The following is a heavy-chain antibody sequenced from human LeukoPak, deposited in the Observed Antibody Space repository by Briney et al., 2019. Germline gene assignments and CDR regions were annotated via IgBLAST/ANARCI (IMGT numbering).Heavy chain of an antibody. CDR3: ARETGFDY. CDR1: GFTFSSYA. V-gene: IGHV3-30-3*01. J-gene: IGHJ4*02. CDR2: ISYDGSNK. Sequence: GGSLRLSCAASGFTFSSYAMHWVRQAPGKGLEWVAVISYDGSNKYYADSVKGRFTISRDNSKNTLYLQMNSLRAEDTAVYYCARETGFDYRGQGTLVTVSS. D-gene: IGHD1-14*01.